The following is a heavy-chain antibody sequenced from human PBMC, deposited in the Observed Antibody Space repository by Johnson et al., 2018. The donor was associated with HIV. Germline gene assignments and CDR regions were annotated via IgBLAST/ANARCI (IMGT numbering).Heavy chain of an antibody. V-gene: IGHV3-30*04. CDR1: GFAFSSYA. J-gene: IGHJ3*02. CDR2: ISYDGTSK. CDR3: AREGRTGPDTFDI. Sequence: QVQLVESGGGVVQPGRSLRLSCAASGFAFSSYAMHWVRQAPGKGLEWVAVISYDGTSKYQADSVKGRFTISRDNSKNTLYLEMSSLRAEDTAVYYCAREGRTGPDTFDIWGQGTMLTVSS.